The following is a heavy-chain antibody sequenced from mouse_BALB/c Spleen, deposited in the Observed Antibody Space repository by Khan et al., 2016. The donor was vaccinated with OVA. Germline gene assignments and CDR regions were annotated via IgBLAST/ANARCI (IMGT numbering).Heavy chain of an antibody. J-gene: IGHJ3*01. V-gene: IGHV1-77*01. CDR3: ARAGYGGFAH. Sequence: QVQLQQSGPELVKPGASVKMSCKASGYTFTDFLLSWLKQRPGQGLEWIGEIYPGSGYIYYNEKFKGKATLTSDKSSHTAYMQLSSLTSEDSAVYFCARAGYGGFAHWGQGTLVTVSA. CDR1: GYTFTDFL. CDR2: IYPGSGYI. D-gene: IGHD3-2*02.